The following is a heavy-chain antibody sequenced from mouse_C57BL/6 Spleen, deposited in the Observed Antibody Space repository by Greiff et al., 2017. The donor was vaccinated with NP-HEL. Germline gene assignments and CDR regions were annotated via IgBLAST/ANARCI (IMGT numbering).Heavy chain of an antibody. CDR1: GYTFTDYE. D-gene: IGHD2-4*01. V-gene: IGHV1-15*01. J-gene: IGHJ1*03. CDR3: TRSYYDYENWYFDV. Sequence: QVHVKQSGAELVRPGASVTLSCKASGYTFTDYEMHWVKQTPVHGLEWIGAIDPETGGTAYNQKFKGKAILTADKSSSTAYMERRSLTSEDSAVYYCTRSYYDYENWYFDVWGTGTTVTVSS. CDR2: IDPETGGT.